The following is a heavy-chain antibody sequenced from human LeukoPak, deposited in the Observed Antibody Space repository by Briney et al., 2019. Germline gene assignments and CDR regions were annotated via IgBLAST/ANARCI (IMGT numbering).Heavy chain of an antibody. CDR2: MNPNSGNT. Sequence: ASVKVSCKASGYTFTSYDINWVRQAPGQGLEWMGWMNPNSGNTGYAQKFQGRVTMTRNTSISTAYMELSSLRSEDTAVYYCAREVTGYSTYYYYYYMDVWGKGTTVTISS. J-gene: IGHJ6*03. CDR3: AREVTGYSTYYYYYYMDV. CDR1: GYTFTSYD. V-gene: IGHV1-8*01. D-gene: IGHD3-9*01.